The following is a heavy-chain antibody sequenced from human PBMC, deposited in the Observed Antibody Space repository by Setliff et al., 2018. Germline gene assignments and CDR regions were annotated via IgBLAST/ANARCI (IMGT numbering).Heavy chain of an antibody. D-gene: IGHD2-21*02. V-gene: IGHV3-30*07. CDR1: GFTFSSYA. CDR2: ISYDGSNK. Sequence: GGSLRLSCAASGFTFSSYAMHWVRQAPGKGLEWVAVISYDGSNKYYADSVKGRFTVSRDNAKNSLYLQMDSLRVEDTAVYYCARGYCGDCYSYLGSWGQGTLVTVSS. J-gene: IGHJ5*02. CDR3: ARGYCGDCYSYLGS.